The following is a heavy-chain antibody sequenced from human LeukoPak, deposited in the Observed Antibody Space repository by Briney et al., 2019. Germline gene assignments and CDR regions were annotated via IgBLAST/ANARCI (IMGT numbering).Heavy chain of an antibody. V-gene: IGHV1-18*01. Sequence: ASVKVSCMASGYTLTSYGISWVRQAPGQGLEWMGWISAYNGNTNYAQKLQGRVTMTTDTSTSTAYMELRSLRSDDTAVYYYARDVDFWSSYSLFDYWGQGTLVTVSS. CDR3: ARDVDFWSSYSLFDY. J-gene: IGHJ4*02. D-gene: IGHD3-3*01. CDR2: ISAYNGNT. CDR1: GYTLTSYG.